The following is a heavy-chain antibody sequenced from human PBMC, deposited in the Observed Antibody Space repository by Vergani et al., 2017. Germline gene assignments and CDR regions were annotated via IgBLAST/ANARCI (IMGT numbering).Heavy chain of an antibody. V-gene: IGHV3-7*03. Sequence: EVQLLESGGGLVQPGGSLRLSCAASGFTFSSYAMSWVRQAPGKGLEWVANIKQDGSEKYYVDSVKGRFTISRDNAKNSLYLQMNSLRAEDTAVYYCARDAEYLGYWGQGTLVTVSS. D-gene: IGHD2-2*01. J-gene: IGHJ4*02. CDR2: IKQDGSEK. CDR3: ARDAEYLGY. CDR1: GFTFSSYA.